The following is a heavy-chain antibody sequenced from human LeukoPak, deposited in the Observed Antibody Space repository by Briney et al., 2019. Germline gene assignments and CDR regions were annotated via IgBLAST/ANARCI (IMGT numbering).Heavy chain of an antibody. CDR1: GYSISSGYY. CDR2: IYHSGST. Sequence: SETLSLTCAVSGYSISSGYYWGWIRQPPGKGLEWIGSIYHSGSTYYNPSLKSRVTISVDTSKNQFSLKLSSVTAADTAVYYCASRLLWGFCDIWGQGTMVTVSS. CDR3: ASRLLWGFCDI. D-gene: IGHD3-10*01. J-gene: IGHJ3*02. V-gene: IGHV4-38-2*01.